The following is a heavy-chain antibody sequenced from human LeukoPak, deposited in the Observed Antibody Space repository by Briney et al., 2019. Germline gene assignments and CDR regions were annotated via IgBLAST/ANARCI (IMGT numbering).Heavy chain of an antibody. CDR3: ATLGYCSGGSCRSDY. D-gene: IGHD2-15*01. Sequence: ASVKVSCKASGYTFTGYYMHWVRQAPGQGLEWMGWINPDSGGTNYAQKFQGRVTMTRDTSISTAYMELSRLRSDDTAVYYCATLGYCSGGSCRSDYWGQGTLVTVSS. J-gene: IGHJ4*02. CDR1: GYTFTGYY. CDR2: INPDSGGT. V-gene: IGHV1-2*02.